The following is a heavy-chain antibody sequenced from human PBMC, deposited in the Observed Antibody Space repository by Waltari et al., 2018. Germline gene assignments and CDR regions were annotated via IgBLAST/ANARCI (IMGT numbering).Heavy chain of an antibody. V-gene: IGHV4-38-2*01. Sequence: VQLVESGGGLVQPGGSLRLSCAASGFTFSSYAMSWVRQAPGKGLEWIGSIYYSGSTYYNPSLKSRVTISVDTSKNQFSLKLSSVTAADTAVYYCARPYSSSWTYWYFDLWGRGTLVTVSS. D-gene: IGHD6-13*01. CDR2: IYYSGST. CDR1: GFTFSSYA. J-gene: IGHJ2*01. CDR3: ARPYSSSWTYWYFDL.